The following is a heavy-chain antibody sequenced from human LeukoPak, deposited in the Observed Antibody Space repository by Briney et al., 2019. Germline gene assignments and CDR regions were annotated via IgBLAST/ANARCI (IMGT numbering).Heavy chain of an antibody. CDR3: ARAHSGSRLGMDV. V-gene: IGHV3-53*01. Sequence: GGSLRLSCAASGFTVSSNYMSWVRQAPGKGLEWVSVIYSGGSTYYADSVKGRFAISRDNSKNTLYLQMNSLRAEDTAVYYCARAHSGSRLGMDVWGQGTTVTVSS. CDR1: GFTVSSNY. J-gene: IGHJ6*02. D-gene: IGHD1-26*01. CDR2: IYSGGST.